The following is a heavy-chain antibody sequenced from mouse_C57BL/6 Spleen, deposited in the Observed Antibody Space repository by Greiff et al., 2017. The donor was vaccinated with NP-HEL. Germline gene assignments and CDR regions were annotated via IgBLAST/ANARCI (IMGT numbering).Heavy chain of an antibody. CDR1: GFTFSSYG. D-gene: IGHD1-1*01. CDR3: ARHVSGSNAMDY. CDR2: ISSGGSYT. J-gene: IGHJ4*01. Sequence: EVQVVESGGDLVKPGGSLKLSCAASGFTFSSYGMSWVRQTPDKRLEWVATISSGGSYTYYPDSVKGRFTISRDNAKNTLYLQMSSLKSEDTAMYYCARHVSGSNAMDYWGQGTSVTVSS. V-gene: IGHV5-6*01.